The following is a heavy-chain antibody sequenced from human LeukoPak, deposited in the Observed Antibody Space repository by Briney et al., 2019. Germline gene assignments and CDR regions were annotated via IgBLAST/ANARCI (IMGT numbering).Heavy chain of an antibody. J-gene: IGHJ4*02. V-gene: IGHV1-46*01. CDR3: ARAYYYDSSGYYSLGDY. Sequence: ASVKVSCKASGGTFSSYAISWVRQAPGQGLEWMGIINPSGGSTSYAQKFQGRVTMTRDTSTSTVYMELSSLRSEDTAVYYCARAYYYDSSGYYSLGDYWGQGTLVTVSS. D-gene: IGHD3-22*01. CDR1: GGTFSSYA. CDR2: INPSGGST.